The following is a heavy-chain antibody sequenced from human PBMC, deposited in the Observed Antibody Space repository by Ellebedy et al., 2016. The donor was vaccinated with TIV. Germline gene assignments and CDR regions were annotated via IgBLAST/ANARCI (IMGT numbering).Heavy chain of an antibody. CDR2: IYHSGST. D-gene: IGHD2-21*02. Sequence: SETLSLXXAVPGGPISSSNWWSWVRQPPGKGLEWIGEIYHSGSTNYNPSLKSRVTISVDKSKNQFSLKLSSVTAADTAVYYCARDDVVVVTAIRDYYYYYGMDVWGQGTTVTVSS. J-gene: IGHJ6*02. V-gene: IGHV4-4*02. CDR3: ARDDVVVVTAIRDYYYYYGMDV. CDR1: GGPISSSNW.